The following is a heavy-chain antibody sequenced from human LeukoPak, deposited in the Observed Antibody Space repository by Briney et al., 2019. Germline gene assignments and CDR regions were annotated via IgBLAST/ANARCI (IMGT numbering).Heavy chain of an antibody. CDR3: AKGLFSESSSSLLLDFDS. Sequence: GGSLRLSCAASEFAFASYAMSWVRQAPGKGLEWVSAISGHGFNTYYADSVKGRFTISRDNSKNTLYLQMNSLRDDDTAMYYCAKGLFSESSSSLLLDFDSWGQGTLVAVSS. J-gene: IGHJ4*02. CDR2: ISGHGFNT. CDR1: EFAFASYA. D-gene: IGHD3-3*01. V-gene: IGHV3-23*01.